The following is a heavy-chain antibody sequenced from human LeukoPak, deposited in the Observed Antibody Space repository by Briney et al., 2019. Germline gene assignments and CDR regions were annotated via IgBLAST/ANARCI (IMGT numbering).Heavy chain of an antibody. CDR2: ISAYNGNT. CDR3: ARDQQYDFWSGYWGYFDY. J-gene: IGHJ4*02. V-gene: IGHV1-18*01. Sequence: ASVKVSCQASGYTFTSYGISWVRQAPGQGLEWMGWISAYNGNTNYAQKLQGRVTMTTDTSTSTAYMELRSLRSDDTAVYYCARDQQYDFWSGYWGYFDYWGQGTLVTVSS. D-gene: IGHD3-3*01. CDR1: GYTFTSYG.